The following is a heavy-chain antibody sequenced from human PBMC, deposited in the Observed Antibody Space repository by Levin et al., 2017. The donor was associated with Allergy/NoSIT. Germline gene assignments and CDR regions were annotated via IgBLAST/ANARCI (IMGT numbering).Heavy chain of an antibody. V-gene: IGHV3-7*01. D-gene: IGHD2-2*01. CDR3: ARDCNNTSCYFDP. CDR2: IKQDGSEK. CDR1: GFTFSTYW. Sequence: PGGSLRLSCAASGFTFSTYWMSWVRQAPGKGLEWVANIKQDGSEKYYVDSVKGRFTISRDNAKNSLYLQMNSLRAEDTAVYYCARDCNNTSCYFDPWGQGTLVIVSS. J-gene: IGHJ5*02.